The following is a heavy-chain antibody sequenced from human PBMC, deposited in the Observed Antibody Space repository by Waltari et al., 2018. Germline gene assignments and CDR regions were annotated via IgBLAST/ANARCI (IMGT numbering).Heavy chain of an antibody. V-gene: IGHV3-23*01. CDR3: AKSMIVVVIKGGFDY. CDR2: ISGSGGST. Sequence: EVQLLESGGGLVQPGGSLRLSCAASGFTFSSYAMSWVRQAPGKGLEWVSAISGSGGSTYYADSVKGRFTISRDNSKNTLYLKMNSLRAEDTAVYYCAKSMIVVVIKGGFDYWGQGTLVTVSS. CDR1: GFTFSSYA. J-gene: IGHJ4*02. D-gene: IGHD3-22*01.